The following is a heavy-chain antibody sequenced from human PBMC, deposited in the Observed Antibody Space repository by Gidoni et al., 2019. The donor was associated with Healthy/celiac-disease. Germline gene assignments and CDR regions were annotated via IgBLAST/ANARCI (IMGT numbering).Heavy chain of an antibody. V-gene: IGHV3-23*01. CDR3: AKDHRFDWLLPHH. Sequence: EVQLLESGGGLVQPGGSLSLSCAASGFTFSSYAMSWVRQAPGKGLEWVSAISGSGGSTYYADSVKGRFTISRDNSKNTLYLQMNSLRAEDTAVYYCAKDHRFDWLLPHHWGQGTLVTVSS. CDR2: ISGSGGST. D-gene: IGHD3-9*01. J-gene: IGHJ4*02. CDR1: GFTFSSYA.